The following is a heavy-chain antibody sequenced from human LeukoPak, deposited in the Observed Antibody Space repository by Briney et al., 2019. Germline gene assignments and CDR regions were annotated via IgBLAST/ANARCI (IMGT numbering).Heavy chain of an antibody. CDR3: ARGVTPSLWFGESVGGYLDY. CDR2: INHSGST. J-gene: IGHJ4*02. V-gene: IGHV4-34*01. D-gene: IGHD3-10*01. CDR1: GGSFSGYY. Sequence: SETLSLTCAVYGGSFSGYYWSWIRQPPGKGLEWIGEINHSGSTNYNPSLKSRVTISVDTSKNRFSLKLSSVTAADTAVYYCARGVTPSLWFGESVGGYLDYWGQGTLVTVSS.